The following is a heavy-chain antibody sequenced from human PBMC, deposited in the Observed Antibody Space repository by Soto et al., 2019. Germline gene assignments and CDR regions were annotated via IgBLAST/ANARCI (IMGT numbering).Heavy chain of an antibody. V-gene: IGHV1-8*01. D-gene: IGHD3-22*01. CDR1: GYTFTSYD. Sequence: ASVKVSCKASGYTFTSYDINWVRQATGQGLEWMGWMNPNSGNTGYAQKFQGRVTMTRNTSISTAYMELSSLRSEDTAVYYCARGRAWATAPSWYYYDSSGYQRLDYWGQGTLVTVSS. CDR2: MNPNSGNT. J-gene: IGHJ4*02. CDR3: ARGRAWATAPSWYYYDSSGYQRLDY.